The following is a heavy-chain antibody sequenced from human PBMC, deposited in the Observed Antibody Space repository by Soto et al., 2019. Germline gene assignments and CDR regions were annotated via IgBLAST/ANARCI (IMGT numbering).Heavy chain of an antibody. J-gene: IGHJ5*02. CDR3: ARAISGYVT. CDR1: GITFSTYA. Sequence: ASVKVSCKASGITFSTYAIHWVRQAPGQRLEWMGWINAGNGNTRYSQKFQGRVTLTRDTSASTAYMDLSSLRSEDTAIYYCARAISGYVTWGQGALVTVS. D-gene: IGHD5-12*01. CDR2: INAGNGNT. V-gene: IGHV1-3*01.